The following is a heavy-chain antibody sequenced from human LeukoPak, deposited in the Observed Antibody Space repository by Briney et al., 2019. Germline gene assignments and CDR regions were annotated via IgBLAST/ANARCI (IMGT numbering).Heavy chain of an antibody. V-gene: IGHV1-24*01. CDR3: ATETPIAAAGPCRYYYYMDV. J-gene: IGHJ6*03. D-gene: IGHD6-13*01. CDR1: GYTLTELS. CDR2: FDPEDGET. Sequence: LGASVKVSCKVSGYTLTELSMHWVRQAPGKGLEWMGGFDPEDGETIYAQKFQGRVTMTEDTSTDTAYMELSSLRSEDTAVYYCATETPIAAAGPCRYYYYMDVWGKGTTVTVSS.